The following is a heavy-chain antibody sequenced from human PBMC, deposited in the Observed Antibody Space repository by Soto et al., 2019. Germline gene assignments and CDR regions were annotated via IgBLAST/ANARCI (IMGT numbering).Heavy chain of an antibody. J-gene: IGHJ6*03. Sequence: GGSLRLSCAASGFTVSSNYMSWVRQAPGKGLEWVSVIYSGGSTYYADSVKGRFTISRDNSKNTLYLQMNSLRAEDTAVYYCARLTYYYGSGSYYSPFGYYYYYMDVWGKGTTVTVSS. V-gene: IGHV3-66*04. CDR2: IYSGGST. D-gene: IGHD3-10*01. CDR3: ARLTYYYGSGSYYSPFGYYYYYMDV. CDR1: GFTVSSNY.